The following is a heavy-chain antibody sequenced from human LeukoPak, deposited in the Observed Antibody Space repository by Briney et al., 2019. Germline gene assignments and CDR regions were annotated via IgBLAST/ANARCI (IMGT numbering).Heavy chain of an antibody. V-gene: IGHV3-74*01. Sequence: GGSLRLSCAASGFTFSSYWMPWVRQAPGKGLVWVSRINSDGSSTSYADSVKGRFTISKDNAKNTLYLQMNSLRAEDTAVYYCARDLRELRYFALDYWGQGTLVTVSS. J-gene: IGHJ4*02. CDR2: INSDGSST. CDR1: GFTFSSYW. CDR3: ARDLRELRYFALDY. D-gene: IGHD3-9*01.